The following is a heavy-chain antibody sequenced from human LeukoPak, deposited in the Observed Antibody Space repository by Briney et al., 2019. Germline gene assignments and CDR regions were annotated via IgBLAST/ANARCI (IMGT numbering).Heavy chain of an antibody. V-gene: IGHV4-59*08. CDR1: GGPIRSYY. CDR3: ARSIPTFGTAVAGYHFFDY. Sequence: SETLSLTCIVSGGPIRSYYWSWIRQSPGKGLEWIGYVYHSGSTNYNPSLKSRVTISVDTSENQFSLRLSSVTAADTAMYYCARSIPTFGTAVAGYHFFDYWGQGTLVTVSS. D-gene: IGHD6-19*01. J-gene: IGHJ4*02. CDR2: VYHSGST.